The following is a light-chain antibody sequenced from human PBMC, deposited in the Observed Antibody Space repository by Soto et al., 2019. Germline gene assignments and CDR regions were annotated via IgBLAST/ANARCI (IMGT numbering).Light chain of an antibody. CDR1: QSVSSY. V-gene: IGKV3-11*01. CDR3: QQRSNWPAT. Sequence: EIVLTQSPATLSLSPGDRATLSCRASQSVSSYLAWYQQKPGQAPRLLIYDASNRATGIPARFSGSGSGTDFTLTIRSLEPEDFAVYYCQQRSNWPATFGGGTTVEIK. J-gene: IGKJ4*01. CDR2: DAS.